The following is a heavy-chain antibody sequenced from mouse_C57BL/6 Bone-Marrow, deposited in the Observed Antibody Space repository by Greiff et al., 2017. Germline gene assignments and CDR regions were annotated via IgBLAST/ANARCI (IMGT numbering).Heavy chain of an antibody. CDR3: ARVYGNCDY. CDR1: GYSFTGYY. CDR2: INPSTGGT. V-gene: IGHV1-42*01. D-gene: IGHD2-1*01. Sequence: VQLQQSGPELVKPGASVKISCKASGYSFTGYYMNWVKQSPEKSLEWIGEINPSTGGTTYNQKFKAKATLTVDKSSSTAYMQLKSLTSEDSAVYYCARVYGNCDYWGQGTTLTVSS. J-gene: IGHJ2*01.